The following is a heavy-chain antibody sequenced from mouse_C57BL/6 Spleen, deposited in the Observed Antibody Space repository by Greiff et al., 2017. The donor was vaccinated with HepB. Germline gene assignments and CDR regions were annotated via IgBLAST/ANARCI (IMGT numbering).Heavy chain of an antibody. CDR2: TNPTNGRT. D-gene: IGHD1-1*01. Sequence: VQLQQSGAELVKAGASVKMSCKASGYTFTSYWMHWVKQRLGQGLEWFAETNPTNGRTYYNEKFKSKATLTVDKSSSTAYMLLSGPTFADSAVYYSARIKKIVATDVDYWGQGTTLTVSS. J-gene: IGHJ2*01. CDR3: ARIKKIVATDVDY. V-gene: IGHV1S81*02. CDR1: GYTFTSYW.